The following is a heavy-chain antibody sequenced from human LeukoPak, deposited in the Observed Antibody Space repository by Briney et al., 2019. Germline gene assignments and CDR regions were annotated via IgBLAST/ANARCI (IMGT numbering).Heavy chain of an antibody. Sequence: PGGTLRLSCAASGFTISSYAMSWVRQTPGKGLEWVSLISGGGGTTYYADSVKGRFTISRDKSMSTVYLQMYSLRAEDTAVYYCAEDIVNSGPRGYFDYWGQGTLVTVSS. CDR3: AEDIVNSGPRGYFDY. V-gene: IGHV3-23*01. D-gene: IGHD6-19*01. J-gene: IGHJ4*02. CDR2: ISGGGGTT. CDR1: GFTISSYA.